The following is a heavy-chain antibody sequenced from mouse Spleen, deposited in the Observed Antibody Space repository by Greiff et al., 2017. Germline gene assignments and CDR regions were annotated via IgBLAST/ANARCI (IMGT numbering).Heavy chain of an antibody. D-gene: IGHD1-2*01. Sequence: EVKLVESGGGLVQPGGSRKLSCAASGFTFSSFGMHWVRQAPEKGLEWVAYISSGSSTIYYADTVKGRFTISRDNPKNTLFLQMTSLRSEDTAMYYCARVTTAHWYFDVWGAGTTVTVSS. V-gene: IGHV5-17*02. J-gene: IGHJ1*01. CDR1: GFTFSSFG. CDR2: ISSGSSTI. CDR3: ARVTTAHWYFDV.